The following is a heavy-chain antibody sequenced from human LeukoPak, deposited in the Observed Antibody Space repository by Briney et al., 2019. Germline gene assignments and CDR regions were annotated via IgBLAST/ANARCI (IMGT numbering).Heavy chain of an antibody. V-gene: IGHV4-59*06. Sequence: KSSETLSLTCTVSGGSISSYYWSWIRQHPGKGLEWIGYIYYSGSTYYNPSLKSRVTISVDTSKNQFSLKLSSVTAADTAVYYCARGAAAAPVDYWGQGTLVTVSS. CDR2: IYYSGST. D-gene: IGHD6-13*01. CDR1: GGSISSYY. J-gene: IGHJ4*02. CDR3: ARGAAAAPVDY.